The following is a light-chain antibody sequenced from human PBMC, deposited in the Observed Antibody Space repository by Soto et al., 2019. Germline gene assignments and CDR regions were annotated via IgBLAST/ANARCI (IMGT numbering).Light chain of an antibody. CDR2: AAS. J-gene: IGKJ4*01. CDR1: PKISNY. CDR3: QQIYSTPLT. Sequence: QMTQSPSSLSAYVGDRVTITCRASPKISNYLNWYQHRPGKAPELLIYAASNLQSGAPSRFSGSGSGRDFTLTISNLQPDDFTTYDCQQIYSTPLTFGGGTRVEIK. V-gene: IGKV1-39*01.